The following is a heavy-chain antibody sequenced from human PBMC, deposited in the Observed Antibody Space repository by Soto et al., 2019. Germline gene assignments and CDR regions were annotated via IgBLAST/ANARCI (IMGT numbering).Heavy chain of an antibody. D-gene: IGHD2-8*01. CDR3: ARMNGRLFDY. CDR2: INPSGGST. CDR1: GYTFTSYY. J-gene: IGHJ4*02. Sequence: ASVKVSCKASGYTFTSYYMHWVRQAPGQGLEWMGIINPSGGSTSYAQKFQGRVTMTRDTSTSTSYMDLSSVRSEDTAVYYCARMNGRLFDYWGQGTLVTVSS. V-gene: IGHV1-46*03.